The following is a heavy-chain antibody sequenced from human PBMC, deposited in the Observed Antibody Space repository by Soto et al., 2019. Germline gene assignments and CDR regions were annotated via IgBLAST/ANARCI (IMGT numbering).Heavy chain of an antibody. CDR2: IYYSGST. V-gene: IGHV4-31*03. J-gene: IGHJ4*02. D-gene: IGHD2-8*01. CDR1: GGSITSGDYY. CDR3: ARESSNIIALV. Sequence: SETLSLTCTVSGGSITSGDYYWSWIRQHPGKGLEWIGYIYYSGSTYYNPSLKSRVTISVDTSNNQFSLKLSSVTAADTAVYYCARESSNIIALVWGQGTLVTVSS.